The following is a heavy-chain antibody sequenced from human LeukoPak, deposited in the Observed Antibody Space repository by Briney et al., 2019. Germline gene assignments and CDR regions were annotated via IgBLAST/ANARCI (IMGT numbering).Heavy chain of an antibody. CDR1: GYTFTSYY. CDR2: INPSGGST. Sequence: ASVSVSCKASGYTFTSYYMHWVRQAPGQGLEWMGIINPSGGSTSYAQKFQGRVTMTRDTSTSTVYMELSSLRSEDTAVYYCARAEVEWAPFDYWGQGTLVTVSS. J-gene: IGHJ4*02. CDR3: ARAEVEWAPFDY. D-gene: IGHD1-26*01. V-gene: IGHV1-46*01.